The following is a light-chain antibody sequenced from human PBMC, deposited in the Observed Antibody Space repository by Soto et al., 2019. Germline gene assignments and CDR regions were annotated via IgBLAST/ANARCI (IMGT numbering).Light chain of an antibody. V-gene: IGLV1-44*01. J-gene: IGLJ3*02. CDR3: SAWDDILNAEV. Sequence: QLVLTPPPSASGTLGQTVIIPCSGSSSNIGRNTVNWYHQVPGTAPKLLIYTDNQRASGVPDRFSGSRSGTSASLAISGLRSEDEADYYCSAWDDILNAEVFGGGTKVTVL. CDR1: SSNIGRNT. CDR2: TDN.